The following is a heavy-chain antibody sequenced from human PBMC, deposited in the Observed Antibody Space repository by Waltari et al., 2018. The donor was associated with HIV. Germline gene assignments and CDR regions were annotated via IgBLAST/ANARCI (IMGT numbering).Heavy chain of an antibody. J-gene: IGHJ3*02. D-gene: IGHD6-19*01. CDR2: IYYSGST. CDR1: GGSIGSSSYY. V-gene: IGHV4-39*01. CDR3: ARSPPVLFRFGGWLVDAFDI. Sequence: QLQLQESGPGLVKPSENLSLTCTVSGGSIGSSSYYWGGIRTPTGRGREWIGSIYYSGSTYYNPSLKSRVTISVDTSKNQFSLKLSSVTAADTAVYYCARSPPVLFRFGGWLVDAFDIWGQGTMVTVSS.